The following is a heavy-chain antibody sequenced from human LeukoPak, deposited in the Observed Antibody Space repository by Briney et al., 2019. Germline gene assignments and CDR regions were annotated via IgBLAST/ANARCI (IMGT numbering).Heavy chain of an antibody. CDR1: GGSITSYS. CDR3: AGSKGYNFGLSFDY. D-gene: IGHD5-18*01. J-gene: IGHJ4*02. Sequence: SETLSLTCTVSGGSITSYSWSWIRQPPGKGLEWIGYIYYSGSTNYNPSLKSRVTISVDTSKNQFSLKLSSVTAADTAVYYCAGSKGYNFGLSFDYWGQGTLVTVSS. CDR2: IYYSGST. V-gene: IGHV4-59*01.